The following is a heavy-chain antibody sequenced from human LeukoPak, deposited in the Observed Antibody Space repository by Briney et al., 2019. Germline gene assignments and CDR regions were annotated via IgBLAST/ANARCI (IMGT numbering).Heavy chain of an antibody. CDR3: ARLGTIVVVVAERAYWFDA. Sequence: SETLSLTCTVSGDSISSYYWSWIRQPPGKGLEWIGYIYDSGSTYYNPSPKSRVTISVDRSKNQFSLMLSSVTAADTAVYYCARLGTIVVVVAERAYWFDAWGQGTPVTVSS. J-gene: IGHJ5*02. CDR1: GDSISSYY. CDR2: IYDSGST. V-gene: IGHV4-59*12. D-gene: IGHD2-15*01.